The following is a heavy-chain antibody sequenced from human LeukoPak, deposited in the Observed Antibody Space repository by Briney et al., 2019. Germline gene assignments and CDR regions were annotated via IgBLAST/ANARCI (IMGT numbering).Heavy chain of an antibody. CDR1: GFTFTHYA. CDR2: ISASGSTI. Sequence: GGSLRLSCIASGFTFTHYAMTWVRQAPGKGLEWVSDISASGSTIHYADSVKGRFTISRDTAKNSLYLQMNSLRAEDTAVYYCARDPRPYDILTGSDLANWFDPWGQGTLVTVSS. D-gene: IGHD3-9*01. J-gene: IGHJ5*02. CDR3: ARDPRPYDILTGSDLANWFDP. V-gene: IGHV3-11*01.